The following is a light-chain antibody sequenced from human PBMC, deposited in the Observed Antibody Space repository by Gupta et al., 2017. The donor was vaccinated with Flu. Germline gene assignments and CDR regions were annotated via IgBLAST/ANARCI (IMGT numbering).Light chain of an antibody. V-gene: IGKV1-39*01. Sequence: DIQMTQSPSSLSASVGDRVTITCRASQSISSYLNWYQQKPGKAPKLLIYAASSLQSGVPARFSGSGSGTDFTLTISSLKPEDFATYYCQQSYNSPGSFGQGTKLEIK. CDR3: QQSYNSPGS. CDR1: QSISSY. CDR2: AAS. J-gene: IGKJ2*03.